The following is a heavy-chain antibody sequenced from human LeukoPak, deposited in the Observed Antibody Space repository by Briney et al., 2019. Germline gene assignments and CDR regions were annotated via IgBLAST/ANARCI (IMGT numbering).Heavy chain of an antibody. CDR1: GFTFSSLG. J-gene: IGHJ4*01. Sequence: GGSLRLSCSASGFTFSSLGMHWVRQAPGKGLERVSTIGSDGDSTYYADSVKDRFTISRDNSKNALYLRMTSLRPEDSAVYYCVSPVFINYWGQGTLVTVSS. D-gene: IGHD1-14*01. CDR3: VSPVFINY. CDR2: IGSDGDST. V-gene: IGHV3-64D*06.